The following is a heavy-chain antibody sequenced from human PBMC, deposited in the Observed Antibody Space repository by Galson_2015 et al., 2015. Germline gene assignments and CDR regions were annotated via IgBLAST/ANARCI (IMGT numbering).Heavy chain of an antibody. CDR3: ARQTGYYYYYMDV. Sequence: SLRLSCAASGFTFSSYEMNWVRQAPGKGLEWVSYISSSGSTIYYADSVKVRFTISRDNAKNSLYLQMNSLRAEDTAVYYCARQTGYYYYYMDVWGKGTTVTVSS. J-gene: IGHJ6*03. CDR2: ISSSGSTI. CDR1: GFTFSSYE. V-gene: IGHV3-48*03.